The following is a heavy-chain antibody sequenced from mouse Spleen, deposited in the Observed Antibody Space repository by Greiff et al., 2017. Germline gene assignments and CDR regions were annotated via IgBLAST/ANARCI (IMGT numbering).Heavy chain of an antibody. V-gene: IGHV5-4*01. CDR2: ISDGGSYT. Sequence: EVKLVESGGGLVKPGGSLKLSCAASGFTFSSYAMSWVRQTPEKRLEWVATISDGGSYTYYPDNVKGRFTISRDSAKNNLYLQMSHLKSEDTAMYYCARDSYYYGSSYAMDYWGQGTSVTVSS. J-gene: IGHJ4*01. CDR1: GFTFSSYA. CDR3: ARDSYYYGSSYAMDY. D-gene: IGHD1-1*01.